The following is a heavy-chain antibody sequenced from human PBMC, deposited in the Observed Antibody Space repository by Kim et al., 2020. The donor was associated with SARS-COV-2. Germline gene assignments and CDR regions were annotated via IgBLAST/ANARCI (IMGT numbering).Heavy chain of an antibody. CDR2: IYYSGST. J-gene: IGHJ4*02. CDR3: ARSLGYYDILTGYYSTYYFDY. CDR1: GGSISSYY. V-gene: IGHV4-59*01. D-gene: IGHD3-9*01. Sequence: SETLSLTCTVSGGSISSYYWSWIRQPPGKGLEWIGYIYYSGSTNYNPSLKSRVTISVDTSKNQFSLKLSSVTAADTAVDYYARSLGYYDILTGYYSTYYFDYWGQGTLVTVSS.